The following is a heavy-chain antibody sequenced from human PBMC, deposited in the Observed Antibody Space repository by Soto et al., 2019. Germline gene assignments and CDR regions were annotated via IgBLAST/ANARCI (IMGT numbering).Heavy chain of an antibody. CDR2: ISAYNGNT. J-gene: IGHJ5*02. Sequence: QVQLVQSGAEVKKPGASVKVSCKASGYTFTSYGISWVRQAPGQGLEWMGWISAYNGNTNYAQKVQGRITKDNDHTPGETFMESRSLGHVDPGGYYCARSGYSSSSMINWFDPWGQGTLVTVSS. CDR1: GYTFTSYG. V-gene: IGHV1-18*01. D-gene: IGHD6-6*01. CDR3: ARSGYSSSSMINWFDP.